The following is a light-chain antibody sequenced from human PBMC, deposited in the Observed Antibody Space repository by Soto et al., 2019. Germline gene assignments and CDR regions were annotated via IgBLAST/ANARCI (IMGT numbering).Light chain of an antibody. CDR3: QQYGSWT. CDR1: QTISSNY. CDR2: GTS. Sequence: EIVLTQSPGTLSVSPGESATLSCRASQTISSNYLAWYQQKPGQAPSLLIYGTSSRATGIPDRFSGSGSGTDFTLTISRLEPEDSAIYYCQQYGSWTFGQGTKVEIK. J-gene: IGKJ1*01. V-gene: IGKV3-20*01.